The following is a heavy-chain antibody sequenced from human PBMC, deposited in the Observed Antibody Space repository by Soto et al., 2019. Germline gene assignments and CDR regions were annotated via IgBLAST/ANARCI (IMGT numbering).Heavy chain of an antibody. V-gene: IGHV1-69*02. Sequence: SVKVSCKASGGTFSSYTISWVRQAPGQGLEWMGRIIPILGIANYAQKFQGRVTITADKSTSTAYMELSSLRSEDTAVYYCARSCSGGSCYSPPGYYYYYYMDVWGKGTTVTVSS. D-gene: IGHD2-15*01. CDR2: IIPILGIA. J-gene: IGHJ6*03. CDR3: ARSCSGGSCYSPPGYYYYYYMDV. CDR1: GGTFSSYT.